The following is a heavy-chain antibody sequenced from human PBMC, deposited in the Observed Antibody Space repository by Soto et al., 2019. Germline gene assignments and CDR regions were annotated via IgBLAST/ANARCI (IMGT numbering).Heavy chain of an antibody. CDR3: ARVRGARGAMYVDY. D-gene: IGHD2-2*01. V-gene: IGHV3-33*01. CDR2: IRCDGSIQ. J-gene: IGHJ4*02. CDR1: GFVFSNHG. Sequence: QVQLVESGGGEVQPGRSLRLSCAASGFVFSNHGMFWVRQAPGKGLEWVAVIRCDGSIQYYADSVKGRFTISRDDSKSTLYLHMNSLGAGDTALYYCARVRGARGAMYVDYWGQGTQVTVSS.